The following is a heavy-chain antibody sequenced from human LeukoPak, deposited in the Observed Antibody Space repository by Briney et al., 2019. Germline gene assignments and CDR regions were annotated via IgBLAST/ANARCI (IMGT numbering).Heavy chain of an antibody. Sequence: GGSLRLSCVTSGFNFDEYAMNWVRQAPGKGLEWISCIYRDSSVKHYADSVRGRFTVSRDNAKNSVYLQMNSLRAEDTAVYFCARYGSGSNYRDPFDSWGQGTLVTVSS. CDR1: GFNFDEYA. J-gene: IGHJ4*02. D-gene: IGHD3-10*01. CDR3: ARYGSGSNYRDPFDS. V-gene: IGHV3-48*01. CDR2: IYRDSSVK.